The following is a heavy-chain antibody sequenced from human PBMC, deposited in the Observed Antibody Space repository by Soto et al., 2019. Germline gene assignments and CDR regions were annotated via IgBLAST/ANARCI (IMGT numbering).Heavy chain of an antibody. D-gene: IGHD1-1*01. CDR2: MSHSGGT. CDR3: ARVERATATTVVDAFDI. Sequence: QVQLQQWGAGLLKPSETLSLTCAVYGGFVSSGSYYWSWIRQPPGKGLEWIGEMSHSGGTHFNPSLKSRVTISVDTSKNQFSLKMSSVTAADTALYYCARVERATATTVVDAFDIWGPGTMVTVSS. V-gene: IGHV4-34*01. J-gene: IGHJ3*02. CDR1: GGFVSSGSYY.